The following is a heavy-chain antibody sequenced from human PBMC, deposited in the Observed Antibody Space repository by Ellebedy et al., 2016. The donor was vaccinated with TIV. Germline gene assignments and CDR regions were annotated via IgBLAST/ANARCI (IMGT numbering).Heavy chain of an antibody. V-gene: IGHV3-23*01. CDR3: ARFLVAVDAFDI. D-gene: IGHD5-12*01. J-gene: IGHJ3*02. Sequence: PGGSLRLSCAASGFTFSSYAMSWVRQAPGKGLEWVSTIRGSGGSTYYADSVKGRFTISRDNSKKMLYLQMNSLRDEDTAVYYWARFLVAVDAFDIWGQGTMVTVSS. CDR2: IRGSGGST. CDR1: GFTFSSYA.